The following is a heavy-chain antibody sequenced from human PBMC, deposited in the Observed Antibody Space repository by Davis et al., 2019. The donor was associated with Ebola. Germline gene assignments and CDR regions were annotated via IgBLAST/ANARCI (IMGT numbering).Heavy chain of an antibody. V-gene: IGHV1-69*13. CDR2: MMPVFGSP. D-gene: IGHD6-6*01. CDR3: ARDRVKYSTSSGYDC. CDR1: VCDFTSYS. J-gene: IGHJ1*01. Sequence: SVTVSCQACVCDFTSYSLNPARQAPGQALEGMGGMMPVFGSPKYAQKFRGRVKITADESATTVFIELKNLRSDDTAVYYCARDRVKYSTSSGYDCWGQGTLVSVS.